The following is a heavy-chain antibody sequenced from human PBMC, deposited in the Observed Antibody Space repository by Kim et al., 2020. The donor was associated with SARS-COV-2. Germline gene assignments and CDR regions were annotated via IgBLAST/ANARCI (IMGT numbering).Heavy chain of an antibody. V-gene: IGHV1-3*01. J-gene: IGHJ4*02. D-gene: IGHD6-13*01. Sequence: KYSQKFQGRVTITRDTSATTAYMELSSLRSEDTAVYYCARGIAVAATIDYWGQGTLVTVSS. CDR3: ARGIAVAATIDY.